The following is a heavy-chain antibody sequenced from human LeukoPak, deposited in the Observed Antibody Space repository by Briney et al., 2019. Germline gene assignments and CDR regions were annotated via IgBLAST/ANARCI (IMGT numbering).Heavy chain of an antibody. V-gene: IGHV1-8*01. D-gene: IGHD6-13*01. CDR3: ARDPTKAAADDY. J-gene: IGHJ4*02. CDR1: GYTFTSYD. CDR2: MNPNNGNT. Sequence: ASVKVSCKASGYTFTSYDINWVRQATGQGLEWMGWMNPNNGNTGCAQKFQGRVTMTRNTSISTAYMELSSLRSEDTAVYYCARDPTKAAADDYWGQGTLVTVSS.